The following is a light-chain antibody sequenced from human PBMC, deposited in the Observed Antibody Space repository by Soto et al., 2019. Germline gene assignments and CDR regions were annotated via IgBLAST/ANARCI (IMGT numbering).Light chain of an antibody. CDR1: QVISSY. CDR2: AAS. V-gene: IGKV1-9*01. Sequence: IQWIESPSSMSASVGYTVTITCWASQVISSYLAWYQQKPGKAPKILIYAASTLQSGVPSRFSGSGSGTDFTLTISCLQHEDFATYYCQQYYSYTRTFGQGTKVDIK. CDR3: QQYYSYTRT. J-gene: IGKJ1*01.